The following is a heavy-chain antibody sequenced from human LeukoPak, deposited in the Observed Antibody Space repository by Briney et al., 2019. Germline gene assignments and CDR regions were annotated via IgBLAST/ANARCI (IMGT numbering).Heavy chain of an antibody. CDR2: IYYSGST. Sequence: PSETLSLTCTVSGGSISSSSYYWGWIRQPPGKGLEWIGSIYYSGSTYYNPSLKSRVTISVDTSKNQFSLRLSSVTAADTAVYYCARDLGDYFDYWGQGTLVTVSS. CDR1: GGSISSSSYY. J-gene: IGHJ4*02. D-gene: IGHD3-16*01. CDR3: ARDLGDYFDY. V-gene: IGHV4-39*07.